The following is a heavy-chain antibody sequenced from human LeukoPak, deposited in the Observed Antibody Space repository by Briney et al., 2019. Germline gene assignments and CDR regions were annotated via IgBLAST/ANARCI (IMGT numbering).Heavy chain of an antibody. J-gene: IGHJ1*01. V-gene: IGHV3-53*01. CDR1: GFTVSSTS. D-gene: IGHD3-22*01. CDR2: IYSGDST. CDR3: ATYSSLNRREFQY. Sequence: GGSLRLSCAASGFTVSSTSMSWVRQAPGKGLEWVSIIYSGDSTYYADSVKGRFTISRDNAKNSLYLQMNSLRAEDTAVYYCATYSSLNRREFQYWGQGTLLTVSS.